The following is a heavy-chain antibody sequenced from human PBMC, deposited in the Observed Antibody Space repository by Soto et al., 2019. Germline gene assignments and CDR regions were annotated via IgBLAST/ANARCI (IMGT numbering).Heavy chain of an antibody. CDR3: TSRPSGMTYHAVFDF. J-gene: IGHJ4*02. V-gene: IGHV3-7*03. CDR2: IKPDGSET. CDR1: GLTFSAHW. Sequence: QAGGSLRLSCAASGLTFSAHWMTWVRQTPGEGLQWVAAIKPDGSETFYVDSVKGRFTTSRDNARNSLFLQMDSLRAEDTAVYYCTSRPSGMTYHAVFDFWGQGTLVTVSS. D-gene: IGHD2-21*02.